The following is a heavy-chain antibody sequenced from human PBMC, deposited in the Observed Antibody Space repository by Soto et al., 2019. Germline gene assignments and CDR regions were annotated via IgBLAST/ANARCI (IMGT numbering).Heavy chain of an antibody. V-gene: IGHV4-30-2*01. Sequence: QLQLQESGSGLVKPSQTLSLTCDVSGGSISSESYPWSWIRQPPGKGLEWIGYIYHSGSTYYKSSLKSRVNMSVDRSKNQFSLKLSSVTAADTAVYYCARVGTYSYGFVSWFDPWGQGTLVNVSS. J-gene: IGHJ5*02. CDR2: IYHSGST. CDR3: ARVGTYSYGFVSWFDP. CDR1: GGSISSESYP. D-gene: IGHD5-18*01.